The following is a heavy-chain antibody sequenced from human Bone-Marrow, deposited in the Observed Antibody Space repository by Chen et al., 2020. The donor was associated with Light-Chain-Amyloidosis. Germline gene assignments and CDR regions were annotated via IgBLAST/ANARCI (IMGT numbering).Heavy chain of an antibody. J-gene: IGHJ4*02. CDR2: VYYSGST. V-gene: IGHV4-59*01. CDR1: GASISNYS. Sequence: QVHLQESGPGLVQPSATLSLTCTVSGASISNYSWSWIRQPPGKGLEWIGYVYYSGSTNYNPSLKSRVTISVDTSKNQLSLKLNSVTAADTAVYYCARDRRFGNFDYWGQGTLVTVSS. D-gene: IGHD3-10*01. CDR3: ARDRRFGNFDY.